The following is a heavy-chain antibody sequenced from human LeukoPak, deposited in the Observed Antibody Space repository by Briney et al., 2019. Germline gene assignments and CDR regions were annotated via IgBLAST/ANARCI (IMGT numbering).Heavy chain of an antibody. J-gene: IGHJ4*02. CDR3: ARVSGSGWYGALLDY. CDR1: GGSISSGGYY. Sequence: SETLSLTCTVSGGSISSGGYYWSWIRQHPGKGLEWIGYIYYSGSTYYNPSLKSRVTISVDTSKNQFSLKLSSVTAADTAVYYCARVSGSGWYGALLDYWGQGTLVTVSS. D-gene: IGHD6-19*01. V-gene: IGHV4-31*03. CDR2: IYYSGST.